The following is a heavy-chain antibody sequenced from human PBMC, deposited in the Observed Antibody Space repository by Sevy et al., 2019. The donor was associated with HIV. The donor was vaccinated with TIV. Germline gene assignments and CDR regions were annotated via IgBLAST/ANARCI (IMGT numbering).Heavy chain of an antibody. Sequence: ASVKVSCKASGYTFTSYGISWVRQAPGQGLEWMGWISAYNGNTNYAQKLQDRVTMTTDTSTSTAYMELRSLRSDDTAVYYCARMYYYDSSGYYGYWGQGTLVTVSS. CDR3: ARMYYYDSSGYYGY. V-gene: IGHV1-18*01. CDR1: GYTFTSYG. CDR2: ISAYNGNT. J-gene: IGHJ4*02. D-gene: IGHD3-22*01.